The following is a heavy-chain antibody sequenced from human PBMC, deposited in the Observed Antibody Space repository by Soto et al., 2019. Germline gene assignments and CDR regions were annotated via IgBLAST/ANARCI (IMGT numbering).Heavy chain of an antibody. CDR3: ASKDYGNDY. J-gene: IGHJ4*02. D-gene: IGHD4-17*01. CDR1: GGSISSSSYY. Sequence: SETLSLTCTVSGGSISSSSYYWGWIRQPPGKGLEWIGSIYYSGSTYYNPSLKSRVTISVDTSKNQFSLKLSSVTAADTAVYYCASKDYGNDYWGQGTLVTVSS. CDR2: IYYSGST. V-gene: IGHV4-39*01.